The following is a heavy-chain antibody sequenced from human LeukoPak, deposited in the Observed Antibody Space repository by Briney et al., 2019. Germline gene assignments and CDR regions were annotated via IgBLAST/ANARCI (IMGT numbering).Heavy chain of an antibody. D-gene: IGHD2-8*02. CDR2: IKDDGRDK. J-gene: IGHJ5*02. Sequence: GGSLRLSCVASGFSFRNYWISWVRQAPGKGLEWVANIKDDGRDKYYVDSVKGRFTISRDNAKNSLSLQMNSLRAEDTAVYYCARGTGGGFDPWGQGTLVTVSS. V-gene: IGHV3-7*01. CDR1: GFSFRNYW. CDR3: ARGTGGGFDP.